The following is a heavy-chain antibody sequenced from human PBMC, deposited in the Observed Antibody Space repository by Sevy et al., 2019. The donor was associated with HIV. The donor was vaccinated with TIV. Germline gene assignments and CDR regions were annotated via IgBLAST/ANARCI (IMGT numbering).Heavy chain of an antibody. CDR1: GCTFSSYA. CDR3: GAGLFGVVIISWFDP. J-gene: IGHJ5*02. D-gene: IGHD3-3*01. CDR2: IIPILGIA. Sequence: ASVKVSCKASGCTFSSYAISWVRQAPGQGLEWMGRIIPILGIANYAQKFQGSVTITADKSTSTAYMELSSLRSEDTAVYHCGAGLFGVVIISWFDPWGQGTLVTVSS. V-gene: IGHV1-69*04.